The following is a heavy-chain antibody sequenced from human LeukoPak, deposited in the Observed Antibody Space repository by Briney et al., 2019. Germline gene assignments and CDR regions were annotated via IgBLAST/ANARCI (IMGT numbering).Heavy chain of an antibody. CDR2: IYTSGST. J-gene: IGHJ4*02. V-gene: IGHV4-61*02. CDR1: GGSISSASYY. D-gene: IGHD4-17*01. CDR3: ARLSTVTTSFDY. Sequence: ASETLSLTCTVSGGSISSASYYWSWIRQPAGKGLQWIGRIYTSGSTYYNPSLKSRVTISVDTSKNQFSLKLSSVTAADTAVYYCARLSTVTTSFDYWGQGTLVTVSS.